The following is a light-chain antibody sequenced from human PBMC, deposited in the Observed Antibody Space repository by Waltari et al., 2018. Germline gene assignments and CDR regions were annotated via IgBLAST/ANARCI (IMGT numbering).Light chain of an antibody. J-gene: IGKJ1*01. Sequence: SCRASPSISRYLAWYQQKPGQAPRLRIYAASSRATGIPDRFSGSGSGTDFSLTISRLEPEDFAVYYCQNHERLPAMFGQGTKVEIK. V-gene: IGKV3-20*01. CDR1: PSISRY. CDR3: QNHERLPAM. CDR2: AAS.